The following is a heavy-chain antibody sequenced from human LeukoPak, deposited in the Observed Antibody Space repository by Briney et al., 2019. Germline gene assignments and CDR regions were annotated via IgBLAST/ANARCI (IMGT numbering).Heavy chain of an antibody. J-gene: IGHJ5*02. CDR1: GDSVSSNGAA. CDR2: TYYRSKWYN. CDR3: ARAGREYQLPTIAYSWFDP. V-gene: IGHV6-1*01. D-gene: IGHD2-2*01. Sequence: SQTLSLTCAISGDSVSSNGAAWNWIRQSQSRGLEWLGRTYYRSKWYNDYAVSAKSRITINPDTSKNQFSLQLNSVTPEDTAVYYCARAGREYQLPTIAYSWFDPWGQGTLVTVSS.